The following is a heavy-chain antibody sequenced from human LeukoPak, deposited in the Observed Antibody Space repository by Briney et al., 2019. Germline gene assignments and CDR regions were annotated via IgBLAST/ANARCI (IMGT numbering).Heavy chain of an antibody. CDR1: GVSLSGYY. CDR2: INHSGRT. Sequence: SETLSLTCAVSGVSLSGYYWGWIRQTPGKGLEWIGEINHSGRTNYNPSLKSRVTISVDTSRNQFSLKLNSVTAADTALYYCARGRGTLYSSSWYNWFDPWGQGTLVTVSS. V-gene: IGHV4-34*01. CDR3: ARGRGTLYSSSWYNWFDP. J-gene: IGHJ5*02. D-gene: IGHD6-13*01.